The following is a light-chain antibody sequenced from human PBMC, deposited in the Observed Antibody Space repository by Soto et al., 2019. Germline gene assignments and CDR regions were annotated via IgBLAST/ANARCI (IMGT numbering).Light chain of an antibody. V-gene: IGKV4-1*01. CDR1: QSVLYSSNNKNY. Sequence: DIVMTQSPDSLAVSLGERATINCKPSQSVLYSSNNKNYLAWYQQKPGQPPKLLISWASTRESGVHDRFSGSGSGTNFTLTISSLEAEDVAVYYCQQYYTTPLSFGQGTKLEIK. CDR2: WAS. CDR3: QQYYTTPLS. J-gene: IGKJ2*01.